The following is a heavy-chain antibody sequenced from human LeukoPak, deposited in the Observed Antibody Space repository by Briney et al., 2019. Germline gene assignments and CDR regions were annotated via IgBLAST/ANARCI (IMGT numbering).Heavy chain of an antibody. Sequence: SGGSLRLSCAASGFTFSSYDMHWVRQATGKGLEWVSAIGTAGDTYYPGSVKGRFTISRENAKNSLYLQMNSLRAEDTAVYYCARRTVGDTFDPWGQGVLVTVSS. CDR1: GFTFSSYD. CDR2: IGTAGDT. V-gene: IGHV3-13*01. J-gene: IGHJ5*02. D-gene: IGHD3-10*01. CDR3: ARRTVGDTFDP.